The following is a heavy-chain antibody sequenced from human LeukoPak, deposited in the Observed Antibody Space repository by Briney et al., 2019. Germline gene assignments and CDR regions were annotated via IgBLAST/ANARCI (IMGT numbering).Heavy chain of an antibody. D-gene: IGHD6-6*01. CDR3: AKAGWGSSPRHFDY. V-gene: IGHV3-23*01. CDR2: ISGSGGST. CDR1: GFTFDDYA. J-gene: IGHJ4*02. Sequence: GGSLRLSCAASGFTFDDYAMHWVRQAPGKGLEWVSAISGSGGSTYYADSVKGRFTISRDNSKNTLYLPMNSLRAEDTAVYYCAKAGWGSSPRHFDYWGQGTLVTVSS.